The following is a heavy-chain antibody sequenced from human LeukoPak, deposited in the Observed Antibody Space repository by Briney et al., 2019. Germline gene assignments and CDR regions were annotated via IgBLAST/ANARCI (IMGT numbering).Heavy chain of an antibody. CDR2: ISTSGSTI. Sequence: PGGSLRLSRAGSAFTLSNYAINWVRQAPGKGPEWLSYISTSGSTILYADSVKGRFTISRDNAKNSLYLQMNSLRVEDTAVYYCAIIGCYRGVCAFDVWGQGTRVTVSS. V-gene: IGHV3-48*01. J-gene: IGHJ3*01. D-gene: IGHD3-16*02. CDR1: AFTLSNYA. CDR3: AIIGCYRGVCAFDV.